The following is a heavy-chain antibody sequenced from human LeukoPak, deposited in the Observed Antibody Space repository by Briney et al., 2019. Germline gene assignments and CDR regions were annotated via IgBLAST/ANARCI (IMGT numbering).Heavy chain of an antibody. V-gene: IGHV4-39*07. J-gene: IGHJ5*02. CDR1: GGSISSSSYY. D-gene: IGHD2-15*01. CDR3: ARDLPYCSGGSCYLNWFDP. Sequence: SETLSLTCTVSGGSISSSSYYWGWIRQPPGKGREWIGSIYYSGSTYYNPSLKSRVTISVDTSKNQFSLKLSSVTAADTAVYYCARDLPYCSGGSCYLNWFDPWGQGTLVTVSS. CDR2: IYYSGST.